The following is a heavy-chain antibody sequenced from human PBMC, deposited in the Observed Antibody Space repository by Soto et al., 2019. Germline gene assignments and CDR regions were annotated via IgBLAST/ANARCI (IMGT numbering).Heavy chain of an antibody. D-gene: IGHD3-3*01. CDR2: ISAYNGNT. CDR1: GYTFTSYG. Sequence: GASVKVSCKASGYTFTSYGISWVRQAPGQGLEWMGWISAYNGNTNYAQKLQGRVTMTTDTSTSTAYMELRSLRSDDTAVYYCASGSREYYDFWSGYYPDYYYYGMDVWGQGTTVTV. CDR3: ASGSREYYDFWSGYYPDYYYYGMDV. V-gene: IGHV1-18*01. J-gene: IGHJ6*02.